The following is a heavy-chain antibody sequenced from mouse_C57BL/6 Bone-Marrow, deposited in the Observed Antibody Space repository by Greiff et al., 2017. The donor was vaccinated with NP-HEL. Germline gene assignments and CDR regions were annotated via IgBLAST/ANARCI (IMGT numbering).Heavy chain of an antibody. D-gene: IGHD1-1*01. J-gene: IGHJ4*01. CDR1: GFSFNTYA. CDR2: IRSKSNNYAT. Sequence: EVQLVESGGGLVQPKGSLKLSCAASGFSFNTYAMNWVRQAPGKGLEWVARIRSKSNNYATYYAESVKDRFTISRDDSESMLYLQMNNLKTEDTAMYYCVGHDHYYGSSYDAMDYWGQGTSVTVSS. CDR3: VGHDHYYGSSYDAMDY. V-gene: IGHV10-1*01.